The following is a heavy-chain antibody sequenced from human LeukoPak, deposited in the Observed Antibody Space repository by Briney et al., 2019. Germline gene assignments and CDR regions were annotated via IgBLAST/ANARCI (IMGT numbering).Heavy chain of an antibody. Sequence: SSETLSLTCTVSGGSIGSSSYCWGWFRQPPGKGLEWIASISHSGSTYYNPSLQSRVTISVDTSKNHFSLMLNSVSAADTAVYHCARHAPHGDGNKRGIDYWGQGTLVTVSS. CDR1: GGSIGSSSYC. CDR2: ISHSGST. V-gene: IGHV4-39*01. J-gene: IGHJ4*02. CDR3: ARHAPHGDGNKRGIDY. D-gene: IGHD2/OR15-2a*01.